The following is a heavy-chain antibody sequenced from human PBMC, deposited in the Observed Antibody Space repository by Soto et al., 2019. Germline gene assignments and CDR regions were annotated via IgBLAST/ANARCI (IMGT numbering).Heavy chain of an antibody. J-gene: IGHJ4*02. D-gene: IGHD2-15*01. V-gene: IGHV4-30-2*01. CDR2: IYHSGST. CDR1: GGSISSYS. Sequence: SETLSLTCTVSGGSISSYSWSWIRQPPGKGLEWIGYIYHSGSTYYNPSLKSRVTISVDRSKNQFSLKLCSVTAADTAVYYCARGGDCSGGSCYPLDYWGQGTLVTVSS. CDR3: ARGGDCSGGSCYPLDY.